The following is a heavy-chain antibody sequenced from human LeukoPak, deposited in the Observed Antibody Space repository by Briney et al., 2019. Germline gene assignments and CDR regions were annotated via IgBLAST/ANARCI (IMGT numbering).Heavy chain of an antibody. CDR1: GFTFSSSW. CDR2: IKQDGSEK. D-gene: IGHD6-6*01. Sequence: GGSLRLSCAASGFTFSSSWMSWVRQAPGKGLEWVANIKQDGSEKFYLGSVKGRFTISRDNAKSSLYLQMDSLRAEDTAVYYCARDGPYSSSATHPPWGQGTLVTVSS. J-gene: IGHJ5*02. CDR3: ARDGPYSSSATHPP. V-gene: IGHV3-7*03.